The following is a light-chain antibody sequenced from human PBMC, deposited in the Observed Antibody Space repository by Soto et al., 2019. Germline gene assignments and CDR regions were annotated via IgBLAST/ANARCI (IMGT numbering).Light chain of an antibody. CDR2: EVT. Sequence: QSVLTQPPSASGSPGQSVTISCTGTSSGVGAYNYVSWYQQHAGKAPKLVIYEVTKRPSGVPDCFSGSKSANTASLTVSGLQAEDEADYYCSSFASSNTWVFGGGTKLTVL. V-gene: IGLV2-8*01. CDR3: SSFASSNTWV. CDR1: SSGVGAYNY. J-gene: IGLJ3*02.